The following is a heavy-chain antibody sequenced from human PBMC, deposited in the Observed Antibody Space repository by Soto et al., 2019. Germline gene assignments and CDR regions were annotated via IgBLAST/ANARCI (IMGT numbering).Heavy chain of an antibody. V-gene: IGHV3-74*01. D-gene: IGHD2-21*02. J-gene: IGHJ6*02. Sequence: GGSLRLSCAASGFTFSSYWMHWVRQAPGKGLVWVSRINSDGSSTSYADSVKGRFTISRDNAKNTLYLQMNSLRAEDTAAYYCARGDHRVTAIFPDYYYYGMDVWGQGTTVTVSS. CDR2: INSDGSST. CDR3: ARGDHRVTAIFPDYYYYGMDV. CDR1: GFTFSSYW.